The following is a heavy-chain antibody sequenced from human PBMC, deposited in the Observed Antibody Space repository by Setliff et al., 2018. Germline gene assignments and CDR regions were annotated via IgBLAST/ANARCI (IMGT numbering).Heavy chain of an antibody. V-gene: IGHV1-8*02. D-gene: IGHD5-12*01. CDR2: MNPNSGNT. CDR1: GYTFTSYD. Sequence: GASVKVSCKASGYTFTSYDINWVRQATGQGLEWMGWMNPNSGNTGYAQKFQGRVTMTTDTSTATAYMELRGLRSDDTAVYYCARDPRGYSGFDRFRGAFNIWGQGTMVTVS. CDR3: ARDPRGYSGFDRFRGAFNI. J-gene: IGHJ3*02.